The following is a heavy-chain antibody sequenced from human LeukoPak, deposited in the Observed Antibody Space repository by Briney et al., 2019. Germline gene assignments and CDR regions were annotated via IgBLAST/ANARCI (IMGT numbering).Heavy chain of an antibody. J-gene: IGHJ4*02. CDR1: GLTLSSYG. Sequence: PGGSLRLSCAASGLTLSSYGMHWVRQAPGKGLEWVAVRSYDGSNKYYADSVRGRFTISRDNSKNTLYLQMYSVRAEDTAVYYCAKPGSIAVAGTLAPGYFDYWGQGTLVTVSS. CDR3: AKPGSIAVAGTLAPGYFDY. CDR2: RSYDGSNK. D-gene: IGHD6-19*01. V-gene: IGHV3-30*18.